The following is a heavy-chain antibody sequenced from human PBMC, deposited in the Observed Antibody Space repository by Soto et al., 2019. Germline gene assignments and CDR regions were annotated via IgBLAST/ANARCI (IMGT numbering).Heavy chain of an antibody. J-gene: IGHJ6*02. D-gene: IGHD4-4*01. CDR1: VFPFTSSA. CDR3: EASNYPNYYYYGMDV. CDR2: IVVGSGNT. Sequence: SVKVSCNSSVFPFTSSAVQGERQARGQRLEWIGWIVVGSGNTNYAQKFQERVTITRDMSTSTAYIELSSLRSEDTAVYYCEASNYPNYYYYGMDVWGQGTTVTASS. V-gene: IGHV1-58*01.